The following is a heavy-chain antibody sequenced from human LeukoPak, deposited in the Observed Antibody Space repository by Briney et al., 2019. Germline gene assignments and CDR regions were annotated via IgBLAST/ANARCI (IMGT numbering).Heavy chain of an antibody. V-gene: IGHV4-30-4*01. CDR1: GGSINSGDYY. CDR3: ARVSGERLVVDY. J-gene: IGHJ4*02. Sequence: PSETLSPTCTVSGGSINSGDYYWSWIRQPPGKGLEWVGYIFHSGNTYYNPSLKSRVTISLDTSKNQFSLWLSSVTAADTAVYYCARVSGERLVVDYWGQGTLVTVSS. D-gene: IGHD3-16*01. CDR2: IFHSGNT.